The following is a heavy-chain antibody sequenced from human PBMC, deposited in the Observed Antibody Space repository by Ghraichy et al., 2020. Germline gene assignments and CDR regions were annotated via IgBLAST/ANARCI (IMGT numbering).Heavy chain of an antibody. CDR3: AKHDASLVRGVIYYYYYGMDV. Sequence: LSLTCAASGFTFSSCAMSWVRQAPGKGPEWVSAISGSGGSTYYADSVKGRFTISRDNSKNTLSLQMNSLRAEDTAVYYCAKHDASLVRGVIYYYYYGMDVWGHGTTVTVSS. V-gene: IGHV3-23*01. CDR1: GFTFSSCA. D-gene: IGHD3-10*01. J-gene: IGHJ6*02. CDR2: ISGSGGST.